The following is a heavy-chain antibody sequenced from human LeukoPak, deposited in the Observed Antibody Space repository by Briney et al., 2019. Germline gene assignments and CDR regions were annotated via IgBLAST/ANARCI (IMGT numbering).Heavy chain of an antibody. D-gene: IGHD3-9*01. J-gene: IGHJ5*02. Sequence: SETLSLTCTVSGGSISSSSYYWGWIRQPPGKGLEWIGEINHSGSTNYNPSLKSRVTISVDTSKNQFSLKLSSVTAADTAVYYCATYYDILTGYSWGQGTLVTVSS. V-gene: IGHV4-39*07. CDR1: GGSISSSSYY. CDR3: ATYYDILTGYS. CDR2: INHSGST.